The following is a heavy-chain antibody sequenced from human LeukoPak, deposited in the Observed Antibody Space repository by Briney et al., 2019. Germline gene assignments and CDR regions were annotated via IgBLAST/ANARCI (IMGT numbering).Heavy chain of an antibody. CDR1: GYTFTIYY. CDR2: INPSGGST. Sequence: ASVTVSFTASGYTFTIYYMHWVRQAPGQGLEWMGIINPSGGSTSYAQKFQGRVTMTRDTSTSTVYMELSSLRSEDTAVYYCARDPAGGYYDWLFGRDDAFDIWGQGTMVTVSS. CDR3: ARDPAGGYYDWLFGRDDAFDI. V-gene: IGHV1-46*01. J-gene: IGHJ3*02. D-gene: IGHD3-9*01.